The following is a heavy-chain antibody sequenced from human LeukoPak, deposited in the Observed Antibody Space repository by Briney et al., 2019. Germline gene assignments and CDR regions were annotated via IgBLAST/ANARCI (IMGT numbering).Heavy chain of an antibody. D-gene: IGHD4-17*01. CDR3: AHGHYGPTTGGAFDI. J-gene: IGHJ3*02. CDR1: GFPLSTSGVG. Sequence: SGPTLVNPTQTLTLTCTFSGFPLSTSGVGVGWIRQPPGKALEWLALIYWDDDKRYSPSLKSRLTITKDTSKNQVVLTMTNMDPVDTATYYCAHGHYGPTTGGAFDIWGQGTMVTVSS. V-gene: IGHV2-5*02. CDR2: IYWDDDK.